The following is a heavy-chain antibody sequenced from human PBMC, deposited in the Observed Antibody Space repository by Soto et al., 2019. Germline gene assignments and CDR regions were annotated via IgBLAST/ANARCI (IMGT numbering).Heavy chain of an antibody. J-gene: IGHJ6*03. CDR2: ISAYNGNT. Sequence: QDQLVQSGVEVKKPGASVKVSCKASGYSFTNYGITWVRQAPGQGFEWMGWISAYNGNTKYAQKLQGRVTMTTDQSTGTAYLELRSLTSDDTAVYYCARDRGVAPPVAGNTHYYYYMDGWGKGTTVTVSS. V-gene: IGHV1-18*01. CDR3: ARDRGVAPPVAGNTHYYYYMDG. D-gene: IGHD6-19*01. CDR1: GYSFTNYG.